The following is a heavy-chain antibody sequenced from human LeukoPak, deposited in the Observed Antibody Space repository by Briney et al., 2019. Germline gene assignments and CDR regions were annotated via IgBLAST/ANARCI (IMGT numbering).Heavy chain of an antibody. CDR2: ISAYNGNT. CDR1: GYTFTSYG. D-gene: IGHD3-10*01. J-gene: IGHJ6*03. Sequence: ASVKVSCKASGYTFTSYGISWVRQAPGQGLEWMGWISAYNGNTNYAQKLQGRVTMTTDTSTSTAYMELRSLRSDDTAVYYCARDFGADYGSGSRYYYYYYMDVWGKGTTVTISS. V-gene: IGHV1-18*01. CDR3: ARDFGADYGSGSRYYYYYYMDV.